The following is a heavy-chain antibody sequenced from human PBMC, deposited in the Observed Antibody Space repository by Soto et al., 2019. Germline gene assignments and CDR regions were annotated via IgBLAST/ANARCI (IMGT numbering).Heavy chain of an antibody. CDR3: ASEGGYSYGFGY. J-gene: IGHJ4*02. CDR1: GYTFTRYD. Sequence: QVQLVQSGAEVKKPGASVKVSCKASGYTFTRYDINWVRQATGQGLEWMGWMNPNSGNTAYAQKFQGRVTMTRNTSISTADMELSSLRSEDTSVYYCASEGGYSYGFGYWGQGTLVTVSS. D-gene: IGHD5-18*01. V-gene: IGHV1-8*01. CDR2: MNPNSGNT.